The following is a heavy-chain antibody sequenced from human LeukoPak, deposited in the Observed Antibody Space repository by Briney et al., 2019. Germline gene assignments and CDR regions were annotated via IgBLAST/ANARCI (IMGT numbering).Heavy chain of an antibody. CDR2: INHSGST. Sequence: KPSETLSLTCAVSGYSISSGYYWGWIRQPPGKGLEWIGSINHSGSTYYNPSLKSRVTISVDTPKNQFSLKLSSVTAADTAVYYCARQIHDYGDYFDYWGQGTLVTVSS. J-gene: IGHJ4*02. CDR3: ARQIHDYGDYFDY. V-gene: IGHV4-38-2*01. CDR1: GYSISSGYY. D-gene: IGHD4-17*01.